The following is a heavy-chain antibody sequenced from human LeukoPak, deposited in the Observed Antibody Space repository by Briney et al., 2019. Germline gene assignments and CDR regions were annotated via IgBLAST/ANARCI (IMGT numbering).Heavy chain of an antibody. Sequence: PGGSLRLSCAASGFTVSSNYMTWVRQAPGKGLEWVSAISGSGASTYYADSVKGRFTISRDNSKNTLYLQMNSLRAEDTAIYYCAKSGSNYYYHYMDVWGKGTTVTVSS. V-gene: IGHV3-23*01. CDR2: ISGSGAST. D-gene: IGHD4-11*01. J-gene: IGHJ6*03. CDR1: GFTVSSNY. CDR3: AKSGSNYYYHYMDV.